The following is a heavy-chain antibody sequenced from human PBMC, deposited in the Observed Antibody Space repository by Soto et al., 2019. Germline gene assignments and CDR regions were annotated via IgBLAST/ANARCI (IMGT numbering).Heavy chain of an antibody. V-gene: IGHV1-69*06. CDR2: IVPMFGTS. D-gene: IGHD3-3*01. J-gene: IGHJ4*02. CDR1: GGTSTRYA. Sequence: QERLVQSGAEVRKPGSSVKVSCKVTGGTSTRYAINWVRQAPGQGLARMGGIVPMFGTSKYAQKFQGRVTITADTSTNIAYMELRSLRSEDTAVYYCNRGSVYDFWSGYLWGQGTLVSVSS. CDR3: NRGSVYDFWSGYL.